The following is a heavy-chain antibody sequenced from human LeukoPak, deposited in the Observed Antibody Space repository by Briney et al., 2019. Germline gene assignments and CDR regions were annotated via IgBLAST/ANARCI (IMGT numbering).Heavy chain of an antibody. D-gene: IGHD3/OR15-3a*01. V-gene: IGHV5-51*01. CDR1: GYSFTSYW. J-gene: IGHJ4*02. CDR3: ACREFCTPWPGY. CDR2: IYAGDSRS. Sequence: GESLKISCRGSGYSFTSYWIGWVRQTSGKGLEWGGVIYAGDSRSRYNPSFEGQVTITADKTINTAYLQWSRLKASDTAMYYCACREFCTPWPGYWGQGTLVTVSS.